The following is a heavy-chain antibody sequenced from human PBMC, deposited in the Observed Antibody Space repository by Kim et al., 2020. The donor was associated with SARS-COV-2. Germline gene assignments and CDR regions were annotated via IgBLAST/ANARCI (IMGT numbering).Heavy chain of an antibody. J-gene: IGHJ6*02. V-gene: IGHV1-3*01. CDR2: NT. CDR3: ARGPRGGMDV. Sequence: NTKCSQNFQGSVTLTRDPSATTAYMELSSLRYEDTAVYYCARGPRGGMDVWGQGTTVTVSS.